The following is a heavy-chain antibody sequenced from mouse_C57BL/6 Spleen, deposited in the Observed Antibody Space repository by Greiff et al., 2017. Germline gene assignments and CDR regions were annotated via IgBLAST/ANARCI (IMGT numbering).Heavy chain of an antibody. D-gene: IGHD1-1*01. CDR3: ARGSNKSY. V-gene: IGHV1-82*01. CDR1: GYAFSSSW. J-gene: IGHJ3*01. CDR2: IYPGDGDT. Sequence: VQLQESGPELVKPGASVKISCKASGYAFSSSWMNWVKQRPGKGLEWIGRIYPGDGDTNYNGKFKGKATLTADKSSSTAYMQLSSLTSEDSAVYFCARGSNKSYWGQGALVTVSA.